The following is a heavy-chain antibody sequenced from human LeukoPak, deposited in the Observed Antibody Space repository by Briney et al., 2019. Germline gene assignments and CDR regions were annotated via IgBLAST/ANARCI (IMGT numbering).Heavy chain of an antibody. V-gene: IGHV1-69*13. CDR2: IIPIFGTA. J-gene: IGHJ4*02. CDR1: GGTFSIYA. D-gene: IGHD1-26*01. Sequence: WASVNVSCTASGGTFSIYAISWVRQAPGQGLEWMGGIIPIFGTANYAQKFQGRVTITADESTSTAYMELSSLRSEDTAVYYCARGIGELPFDYWGQGTLVTVSS. CDR3: ARGIGELPFDY.